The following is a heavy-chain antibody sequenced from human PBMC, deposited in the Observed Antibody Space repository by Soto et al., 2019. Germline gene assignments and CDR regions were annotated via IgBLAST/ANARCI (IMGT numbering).Heavy chain of an antibody. J-gene: IGHJ6*02. D-gene: IGHD3-22*01. Sequence: SETLSLTCTVSGGSVSSGSYYWSWIRQPPGKGLEWIGYIYYSGSTNYNPSLKSRATISVDTSKNQFSLKLSSVTAADTAVYYCARANYYDSHDGMDVWGQGTTVTVSS. CDR3: ARANYYDSHDGMDV. V-gene: IGHV4-61*01. CDR2: IYYSGST. CDR1: GGSVSSGSYY.